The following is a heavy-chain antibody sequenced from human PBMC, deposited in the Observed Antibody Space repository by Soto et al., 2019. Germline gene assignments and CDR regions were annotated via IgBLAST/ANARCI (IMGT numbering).Heavy chain of an antibody. J-gene: IGHJ6*02. Sequence: QVQLQESGPGLMKPSQTLSLTCTVSGGSISSSDYYWSWIRQPPGKGLEWIGYMYYSGSPYSNPSLKSRVTISVDTSNNQFSLKLTSVTAADTAVYYCARVRRYYYYAMDVWGQGTTVTVSS. CDR2: MYYSGSP. V-gene: IGHV4-30-4*01. CDR1: GGSISSSDYY. CDR3: ARVRRYYYYAMDV.